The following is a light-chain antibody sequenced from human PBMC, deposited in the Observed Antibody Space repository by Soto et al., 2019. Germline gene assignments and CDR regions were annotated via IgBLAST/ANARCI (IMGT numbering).Light chain of an antibody. J-gene: IGKJ1*01. V-gene: IGKV1-5*01. CDR3: QQYNSYWT. Sequence: DIQMTQSPSTLSACVGDRVTITCRASQSISSWLAWYQQKPGKAPKLLIYDASSLESGVPSRFSGRGSGTEFTLTISSLQPDDFATYYCQQYNSYWTFGQGTKVDIK. CDR1: QSISSW. CDR2: DAS.